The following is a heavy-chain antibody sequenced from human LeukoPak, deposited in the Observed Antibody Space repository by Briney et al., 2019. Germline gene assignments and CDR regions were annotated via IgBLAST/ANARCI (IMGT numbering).Heavy chain of an antibody. Sequence: SETLSHTCTVSGGSISSGSYYWSWIRQPAGKGLEWIGRVYTSGSTNYNPSLKSRVTISVDTSKNQFSLKLSSVTAADTAVYYCASQGITIFGVEDYWGQGTLVTVSS. CDR1: GGSISSGSYY. CDR3: ASQGITIFGVEDY. CDR2: VYTSGST. J-gene: IGHJ4*02. V-gene: IGHV4-61*02. D-gene: IGHD3-3*01.